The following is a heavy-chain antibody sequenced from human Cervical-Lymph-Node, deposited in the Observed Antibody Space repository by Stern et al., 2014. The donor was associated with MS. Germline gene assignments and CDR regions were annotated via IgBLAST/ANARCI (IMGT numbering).Heavy chain of an antibody. CDR1: GDSISNGSHY. D-gene: IGHD4-17*01. V-gene: IGHV4-61*02. CDR2: MYTSGST. J-gene: IGHJ3*02. Sequence: QVQLQESGPGLVKASQTLSLTCTVSGDSISNGSHYWSWIRQPAGKGLEWIGRMYTSGSTNYNPSPKSRATLSVDTSKNQFSLKLGFVTAADTAVYYCARDCRLRRKGAPDAFDIWGQGTMVTVSS. CDR3: ARDCRLRRKGAPDAFDI.